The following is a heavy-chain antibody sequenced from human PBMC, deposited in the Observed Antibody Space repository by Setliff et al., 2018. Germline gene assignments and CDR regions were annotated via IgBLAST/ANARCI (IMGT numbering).Heavy chain of an antibody. V-gene: IGHV4-34*11. CDR3: ARDNTMVGATDY. J-gene: IGHJ4*02. CDR2: IYYTGNA. Sequence: PSETLSLTCAVFGDSFSDYYWSWIRQPPGKGLEWIGTIYYTGNAYYNPSLKSRVTISVETSKNQFSLNLSYVTAADTAAYFCARDNTMVGATDYWGLGTLVTVSS. D-gene: IGHD1-26*01. CDR1: GDSFSDYY.